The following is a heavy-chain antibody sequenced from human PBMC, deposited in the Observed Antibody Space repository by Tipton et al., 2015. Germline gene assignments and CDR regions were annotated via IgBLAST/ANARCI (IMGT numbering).Heavy chain of an antibody. Sequence: TLSLTCAVSGDSINGYYWSWIRQPPGKGLEYIGDIYYSGSTTYNPSLKSRVSMSVDSSKNQFSLKLSSVTAADTAVYYCAREGRSGWYSTIDYWGQGTLVTVSS. CDR3: AREGRSGWYSTIDY. V-gene: IGHV4-59*01. CDR2: IYYSGST. D-gene: IGHD6-19*01. J-gene: IGHJ4*02. CDR1: GDSINGYY.